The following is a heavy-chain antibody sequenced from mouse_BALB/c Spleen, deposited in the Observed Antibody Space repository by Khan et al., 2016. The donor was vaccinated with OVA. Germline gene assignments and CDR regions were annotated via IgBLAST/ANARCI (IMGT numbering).Heavy chain of an antibody. CDR3: TRLAYYYDGEEFAY. D-gene: IGHD1-1*01. CDR2: VSTGGSYT. V-gene: IGHV5-6*01. CDR1: GFTFSTYG. Sequence: EVELVESGGDLVKPGGSLKLSCAASGFTFSTYGMSWVRQAPDKRLEWVATVSTGGSYTYYPDSVKGRFSISRDNAKNTLYLQMSGLRSEDTAMFYCTRLAYYYDGEEFAYWGQGTLVTVSA. J-gene: IGHJ3*01.